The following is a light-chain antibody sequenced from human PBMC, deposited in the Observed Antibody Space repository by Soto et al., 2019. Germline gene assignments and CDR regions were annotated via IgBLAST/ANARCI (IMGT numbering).Light chain of an antibody. V-gene: IGKV3-11*01. J-gene: IGKJ2*01. CDR3: QQRSNWTPKYT. CDR1: QSVSSY. Sequence: EIVLTQSPATLSLSPGEGATLSCRASQSVSSYLAWYQQKPGQAPRLLIYDASNRATGIPARFSGSGSGTAFTHTISSIEPEDFAVYDCQQRSNWTPKYTFGQGTKLEIK. CDR2: DAS.